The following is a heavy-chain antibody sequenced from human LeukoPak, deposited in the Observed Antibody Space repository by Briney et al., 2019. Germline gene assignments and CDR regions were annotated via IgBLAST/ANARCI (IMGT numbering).Heavy chain of an antibody. J-gene: IGHJ4*02. CDR3: AKDRGGGYLEIDY. V-gene: IGHV3-30*02. CDR2: IRYDGSHK. CDR1: GFSFSNYG. D-gene: IGHD5-12*01. Sequence: PGGSLRLSCAAPGFSFSNYGMHWVRQAPGKGLEWVAFIRYDGSHKYYADYVKGRFIVSRDNPKNTLHLQMNSLRAEDTAVYYCAKDRGGGYLEIDYWGQGTLVTVSS.